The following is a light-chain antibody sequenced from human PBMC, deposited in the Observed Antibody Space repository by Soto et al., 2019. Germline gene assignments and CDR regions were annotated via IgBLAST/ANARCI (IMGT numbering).Light chain of an antibody. CDR2: EVS. CDR3: LPYADTGYV. J-gene: IGLJ1*01. CDR1: SSDVGGYNY. Sequence: QSALTQPPSASGSPGQSVTISCAGTSSDVGGYNYVSWYQQYPGKLPKLMIYEVSERPSGVADRFSGSKSGNTAFLTVSGLQAEDEADYYCLPYADTGYVFGTGSKVTVL. V-gene: IGLV2-8*01.